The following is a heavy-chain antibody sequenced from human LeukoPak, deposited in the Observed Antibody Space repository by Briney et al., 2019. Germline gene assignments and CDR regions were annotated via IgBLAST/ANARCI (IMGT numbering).Heavy chain of an antibody. D-gene: IGHD6-19*01. CDR3: VRAVAGAFDY. Sequence: HPGGSLRLSCAASGFTFSSYWMHSVRQAPGKGLVWVSRINSDGSTASCADSVKGRFIISRDNAKNTLYLQMNSLRAEDTAVYYCVRAVAGAFDYWGQGTLVTVSS. CDR2: INSDGSTA. V-gene: IGHV3-74*01. J-gene: IGHJ4*02. CDR1: GFTFSSYW.